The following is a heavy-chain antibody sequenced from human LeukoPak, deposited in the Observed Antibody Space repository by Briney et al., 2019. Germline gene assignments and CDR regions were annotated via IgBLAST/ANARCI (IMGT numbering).Heavy chain of an antibody. J-gene: IGHJ4*02. CDR1: GYTFTNYG. D-gene: IGHD5-12*01. CDR2: IGADNGNT. CDR3: ARGGYGDYGFDY. Sequence: ASVKVSCKASGYTFTNYGISWVRHAPGQGLEWMGWIGADNGNTKYAQKLQGRVTMATDTSTSTAYMELRSLRSDDTAVYYCARGGYGDYGFDYWGQGTLVTVSS. V-gene: IGHV1-18*01.